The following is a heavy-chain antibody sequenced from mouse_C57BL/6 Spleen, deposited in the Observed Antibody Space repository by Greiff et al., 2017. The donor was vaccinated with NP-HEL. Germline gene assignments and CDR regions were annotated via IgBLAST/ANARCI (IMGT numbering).Heavy chain of an antibody. J-gene: IGHJ3*01. CDR1: GYTFTSYW. Sequence: QVQLQQPGAELVMPGASVKLSCKASGYTFTSYWMHWVKQRPGQGLEWIGEIDPSDSYTNYNQKFKGKSTLTVDKSSSTAYMQLSSLTSEDSAVYYCARRVPDSSGPFAYWGQGTLVTVSA. V-gene: IGHV1-69*01. D-gene: IGHD3-2*02. CDR3: ARRVPDSSGPFAY. CDR2: IDPSDSYT.